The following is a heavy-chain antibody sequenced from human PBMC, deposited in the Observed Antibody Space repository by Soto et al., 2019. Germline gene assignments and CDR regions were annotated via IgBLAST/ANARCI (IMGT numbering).Heavy chain of an antibody. CDR1: GYTFTSYG. CDR3: ARDRINMVRVAGRRRPRNPFVI. CDR2: INTYNGKA. V-gene: IGHV1-18*04. D-gene: IGHD3-10*01. Sequence: ASVKVSCKASGYTFTSYGINWVRQAPGQGLEWMGWINTYNGKANYAQKFQGRVTMTTDTSTSTAYMELRSLRSDDTAVYYCARDRINMVRVAGRRRPRNPFVIRGPGTVRTVSS. J-gene: IGHJ3*02.